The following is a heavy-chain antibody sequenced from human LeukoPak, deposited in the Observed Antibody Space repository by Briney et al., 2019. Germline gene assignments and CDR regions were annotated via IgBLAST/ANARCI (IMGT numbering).Heavy chain of an antibody. CDR1: GFTVSSNY. D-gene: IGHD3-10*01. J-gene: IGHJ6*03. CDR2: IYSGGST. Sequence: PGGSLRLSCAASGFTVSSNYMSWVRQAPGKGLEWVSVIYSGGSTYYADSVKGRFTISRDNSKNTLYLQMNSLRAEDTAVYYCARDVAYGSGSDHPYMDVWGKGTTVTVSS. CDR3: ARDVAYGSGSDHPYMDV. V-gene: IGHV3-53*01.